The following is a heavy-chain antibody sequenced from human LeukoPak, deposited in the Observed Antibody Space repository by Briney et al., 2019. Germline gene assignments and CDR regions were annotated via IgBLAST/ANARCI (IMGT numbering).Heavy chain of an antibody. CDR3: AKDRGSGYLDY. CDR2: ISSDGSNE. Sequence: PGGSLRLSCAASGFTFSSYGMHWDRQAPGKGLEWVAVISSDGSNEYYPDSVRGRFTISRDNSENTLYLQMNSLRTEDTAVYYCAKDRGSGYLDYWGQGTLVTVSS. V-gene: IGHV3-30*18. D-gene: IGHD6-19*01. CDR1: GFTFSSYG. J-gene: IGHJ4*02.